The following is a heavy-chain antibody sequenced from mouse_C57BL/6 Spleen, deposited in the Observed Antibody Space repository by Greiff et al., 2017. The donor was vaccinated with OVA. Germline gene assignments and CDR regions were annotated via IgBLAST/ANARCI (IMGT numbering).Heavy chain of an antibody. V-gene: IGHV1-80*01. CDR1: GYAFSSYW. CDR2: IYPGDGDT. CDR3: APYYSNPFDY. Sequence: QVQLQQSGAELVKPGASVKISCKASGYAFSSYWMTWVKQRPGKGLEWIGQIYPGDGDTNYNGKFKGKATLTADKSSSTAYMQLSSLTSEDSAVYFCAPYYSNPFDYWGQGTTLTVSS. J-gene: IGHJ2*01. D-gene: IGHD2-5*01.